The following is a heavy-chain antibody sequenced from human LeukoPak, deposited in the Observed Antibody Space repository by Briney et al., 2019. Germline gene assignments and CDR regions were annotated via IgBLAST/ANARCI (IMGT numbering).Heavy chain of an antibody. CDR2: IYYRGST. CDR3: ARHVTGYYFDS. D-gene: IGHD1-14*01. Sequence: SVTMSLTCTVSPESISRYYWRWIRSRPGQGLEWIGYIYYRGSTNYNPSLKSRVTISVDTSKNQFSLKLSSVTAADTAVYYCARHVTGYYFDSWGQGTLVTVPS. CDR1: PESISRYY. J-gene: IGHJ4*02. V-gene: IGHV4-59*08.